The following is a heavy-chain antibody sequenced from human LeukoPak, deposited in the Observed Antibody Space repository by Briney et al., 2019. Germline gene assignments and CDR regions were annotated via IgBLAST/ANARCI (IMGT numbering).Heavy chain of an antibody. V-gene: IGHV3-74*01. CDR2: INNDGSST. CDR1: GFTFSSYW. D-gene: IGHD3-3*01. CDR3: VRERNNFWSGHHSIFDS. Sequence: GGSLRLSCAASGFTFSSYWMHWVRQAPGKGLVWLSRINNDGSSTIYADSVKGRFTFSRDNAENTLFLEMSSLRVEDTAVYYCVRERNNFWSGHHSIFDSWGQGTLVTVSS. J-gene: IGHJ4*02.